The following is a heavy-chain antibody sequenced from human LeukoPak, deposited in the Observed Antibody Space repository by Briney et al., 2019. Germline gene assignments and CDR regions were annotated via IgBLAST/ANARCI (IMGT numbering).Heavy chain of an antibody. CDR3: ARSGDSAGPTPDY. CDR1: GGTFSSYA. D-gene: IGHD6-13*01. J-gene: IGHJ4*02. CDR2: IIPILGIA. Sequence: SVKVSCKASGGTFSSYAISWVRQAPGQGLEWMGRIIPILGIANYAQKFQGRVTITADKSTSTAYMELSSLRSEDTAVYYCARSGDSAGPTPDYWGQGTLVTVSS. V-gene: IGHV1-69*04.